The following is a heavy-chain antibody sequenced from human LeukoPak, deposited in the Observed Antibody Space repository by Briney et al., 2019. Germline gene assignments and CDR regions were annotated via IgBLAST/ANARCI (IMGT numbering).Heavy chain of an antibody. CDR3: ARSSLAVAGSVFDY. V-gene: IGHV1-18*01. CDR2: ISTYNGNT. Sequence: GASVKVSCKASGYTFTSYGISWVRQAPGQGLEWMGWISTYNGNTHYAQKLQGRVTMTTGTSTSTAYMELRSLRSDDTAVYYCARSSLAVAGSVFDYWGQGTLVTVSS. CDR1: GYTFTSYG. D-gene: IGHD6-19*01. J-gene: IGHJ4*02.